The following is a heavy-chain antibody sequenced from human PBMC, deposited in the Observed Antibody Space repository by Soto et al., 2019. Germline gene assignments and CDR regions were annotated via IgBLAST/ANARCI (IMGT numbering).Heavy chain of an antibody. CDR1: GGSISTYY. CDR2: IYYSGST. J-gene: IGHJ3*02. D-gene: IGHD3-10*02. Sequence: PSETLSLTCTVSGGSISTYYWTWIRQPPGKGLEWIGFIYYSGSTNYNPSLKSRVTISLDTSRIQFSLKLNSVTSADTAVYFCERRVQADPMYALDIWGQGTMXTVSS. V-gene: IGHV4-59*01. CDR3: ERRVQADPMYALDI.